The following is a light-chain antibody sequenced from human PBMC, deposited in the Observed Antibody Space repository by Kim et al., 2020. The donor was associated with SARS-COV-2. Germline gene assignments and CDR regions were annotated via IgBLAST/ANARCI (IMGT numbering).Light chain of an antibody. CDR3: SSYTSSSTVV. J-gene: IGLJ2*01. V-gene: IGLV2-14*03. Sequence: QSALTQPASVSGSPGQSFTISCTGTSSDVGGYNYVSWYQQHPGKAPKLMIYSVSHRPSGVSNRFSGSNSGNTASLTISGLQAEDEADYYCSSYTSSSTVVFGGGTKLTVL. CDR1: SSDVGGYNY. CDR2: SVS.